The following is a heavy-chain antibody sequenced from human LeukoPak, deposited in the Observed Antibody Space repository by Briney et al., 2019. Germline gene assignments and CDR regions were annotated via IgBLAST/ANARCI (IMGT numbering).Heavy chain of an antibody. CDR1: RFTYTSAW. D-gene: IGHD6-6*01. CDR3: ATGQQLVPDY. J-gene: IGHJ4*02. CDR2: IKSKTDGGTT. Sequence: GGSLRLSCASSRFTYTSAWMTWVRPAPGKGLEWVGRIKSKTDGGTTDYAAPVKGRITISRDDSKNALYLQMNSLKTEDTAVYYCATGQQLVPDYWGQGTLVTVSS. V-gene: IGHV3-15*01.